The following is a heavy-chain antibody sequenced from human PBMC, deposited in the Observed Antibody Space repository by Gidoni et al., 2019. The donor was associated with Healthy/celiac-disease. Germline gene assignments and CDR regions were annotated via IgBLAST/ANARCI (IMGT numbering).Heavy chain of an antibody. J-gene: IGHJ4*02. V-gene: IGHV1-3*01. Sequence: QVQLVQSGAEVKKPGASVKVSCKASGYTFTRYAMHWVRQAPGQRLEWMGWINAGNGKTKYSQKFQGRVTITRDKSASTAYMERSSRRSEDTDVYYCARGGNSSGWSKWGQGTLVTVSS. D-gene: IGHD6-19*01. CDR2: INAGNGKT. CDR3: ARGGNSSGWSK. CDR1: GYTFTRYA.